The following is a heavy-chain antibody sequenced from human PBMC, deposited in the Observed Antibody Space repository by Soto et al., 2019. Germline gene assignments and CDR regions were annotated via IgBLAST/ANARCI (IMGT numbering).Heavy chain of an antibody. Sequence: SETLSLTCTVSGGSISSGDYYWSWIRQPPGKGLEWIGYIYYSGSTYYNPSLKSRVTISVDTSKNQFSLKLSSVTAADTAVYYCARIIGCSGGSCYQTPWGQGTLVTVSS. CDR3: ARIIGCSGGSCYQTP. D-gene: IGHD2-15*01. J-gene: IGHJ5*02. CDR2: IYYSGST. V-gene: IGHV4-30-4*01. CDR1: GGSISSGDYY.